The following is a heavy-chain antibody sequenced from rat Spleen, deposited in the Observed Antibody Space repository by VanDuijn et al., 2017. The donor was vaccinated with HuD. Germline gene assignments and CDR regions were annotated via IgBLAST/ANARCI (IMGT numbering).Heavy chain of an antibody. Sequence: QVQLKESGPGLVQPSETLSLTCTVSEFSLTGNNIHWVRQPPGKGLEWMGRMRYDGDTSYNSALKSRLSISRDTSKSQVFLKMNSLQTEDTATYFCARFDYGGSYFDYWGQGVMVTVSS. V-gene: IGHV2-63*01. CDR3: ARFDYGGSYFDY. CDR2: MRYDGDT. D-gene: IGHD1-11*01. J-gene: IGHJ2*01. CDR1: EFSLTGNN.